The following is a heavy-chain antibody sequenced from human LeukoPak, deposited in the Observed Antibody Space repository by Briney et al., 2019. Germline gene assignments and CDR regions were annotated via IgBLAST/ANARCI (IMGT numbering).Heavy chain of an antibody. V-gene: IGHV1-2*02. D-gene: IGHD3-10*01. CDR2: TNPNSGDT. Sequence: ASVKVSCKASGYTFTVYYMHWVRQAPGQGLEWMGRTNPNSGDTKYAQNFQGRVTMTRDTSIDTAYMDLSSLRSGDTAVYYCARVGFERPRSSITVVRGVIRPNAFDLWGQGTMVTVSS. J-gene: IGHJ3*01. CDR1: GYTFTVYY. CDR3: ARVGFERPRSSITVVRGVIRPNAFDL.